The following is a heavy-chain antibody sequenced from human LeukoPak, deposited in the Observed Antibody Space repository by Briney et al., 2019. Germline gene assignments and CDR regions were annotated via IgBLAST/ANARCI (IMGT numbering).Heavy chain of an antibody. CDR2: INHSGST. CDR3: ARQDKEGDYFDY. V-gene: IGHV4-34*01. Sequence: PSETLSLTCAVYGGSFSGYYWSWIRQPPGKGLEWIGEINHSGSTNYNPSLRSRVTISVDTSKNQFSLKLSSVTAADTAVYYCARQDKEGDYFDYWGQGTLVTVSS. CDR1: GGSFSGYY. D-gene: IGHD2-15*01. J-gene: IGHJ4*02.